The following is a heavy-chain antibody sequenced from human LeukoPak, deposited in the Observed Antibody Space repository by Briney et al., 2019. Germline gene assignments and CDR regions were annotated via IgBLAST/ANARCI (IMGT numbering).Heavy chain of an antibody. CDR3: AKVGEGSYFAF. CDR1: GFTFSGHG. V-gene: IGHV3-23*01. Sequence: PGGSLRLSCEASGFTFSGHGMNWVRKAPGRGLNGVSAISGSGGSTYYADSVKGRFTISRDNSKNTLYLQMNSLRAEDTAVYYCAKVGEGSYFAFWGQGTLVTVSS. J-gene: IGHJ4*02. CDR2: ISGSGGST. D-gene: IGHD1-26*01.